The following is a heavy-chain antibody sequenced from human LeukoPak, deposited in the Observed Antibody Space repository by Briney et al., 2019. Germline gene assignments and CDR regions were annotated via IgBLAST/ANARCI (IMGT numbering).Heavy chain of an antibody. V-gene: IGHV3-48*03. D-gene: IGHD3-9*01. J-gene: IGHJ4*02. Sequence: GGSLRLSCAASGFTFSAYEMSWVRQAPGKGLEWVSHISDSGTTIYYADSVKGRFTISRDNAKNSLYLQMNSLRVEDTAVYYCARDARSILPGHGFDYWGQGTLVTVSS. CDR1: GFTFSAYE. CDR3: ARDARSILPGHGFDY. CDR2: ISDSGTTI.